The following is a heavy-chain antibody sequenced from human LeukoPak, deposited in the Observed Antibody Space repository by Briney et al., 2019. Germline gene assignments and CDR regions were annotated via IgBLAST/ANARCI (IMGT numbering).Heavy chain of an antibody. Sequence: GESLKISCKGSGYSFTSYWIGWVRQMPGKGLEWMGIIYSGDSDTRYSPSFQGQVTISADKSISTAYLQWSSLKASDTAMYYCARRMGYCSSTSCSAADYWGQGTLVTVSS. CDR2: IYSGDSDT. J-gene: IGHJ4*02. V-gene: IGHV5-51*01. D-gene: IGHD2-2*01. CDR1: GYSFTSYW. CDR3: ARRMGYCSSTSCSAADY.